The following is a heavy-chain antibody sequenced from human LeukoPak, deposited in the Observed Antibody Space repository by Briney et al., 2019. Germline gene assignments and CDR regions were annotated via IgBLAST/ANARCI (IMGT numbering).Heavy chain of an antibody. Sequence: ASVTVSCTASGYTFTSYGISWVRQAPAQGLEWMGWICAYDGNTNYAQKLQGRVTMTTDTSTSTDYMELRSQRSDDTAVYYCARGRLLWLGSASDEGKDFDYWGQGTLVTVSS. D-gene: IGHD3-10*01. CDR2: ICAYDGNT. CDR3: ARGRLLWLGSASDEGKDFDY. V-gene: IGHV1-18*01. CDR1: GYTFTSYG. J-gene: IGHJ4*02.